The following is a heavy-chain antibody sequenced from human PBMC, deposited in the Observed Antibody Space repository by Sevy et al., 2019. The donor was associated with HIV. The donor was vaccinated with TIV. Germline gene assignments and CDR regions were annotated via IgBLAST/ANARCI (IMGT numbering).Heavy chain of an antibody. V-gene: IGHV3-30-3*01. Sequence: GGSLRLSCAASGFTFSSYAMHWVRQAPGKGLEWVAVISYDGSNKYYADSVKGRFTISRDNSKNTLYRQMNSLRAEDTAVYYCARDREDYGDYTRGNYYYYYGMDVWGQGTTVTVSS. D-gene: IGHD4-17*01. CDR2: ISYDGSNK. J-gene: IGHJ6*02. CDR1: GFTFSSYA. CDR3: ARDREDYGDYTRGNYYYYYGMDV.